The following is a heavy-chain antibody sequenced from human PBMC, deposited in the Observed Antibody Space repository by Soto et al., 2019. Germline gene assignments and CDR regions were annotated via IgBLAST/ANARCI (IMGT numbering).Heavy chain of an antibody. CDR3: ARDRAPSTYYYDSSGYMSTAFDI. D-gene: IGHD3-22*01. V-gene: IGHV3-30-3*01. J-gene: IGHJ3*02. CDR1: GLTFSSYA. Sequence: GRSLRLSWAASGLTFSSYAMHWVRQAPGKGLEWVAVISYDGSNKYYADSVKGRFTISRDNSKNTLYLQMNSLRAEDTAVYYCARDRAPSTYYYDSSGYMSTAFDIWGEGTIFTASS. CDR2: ISYDGSNK.